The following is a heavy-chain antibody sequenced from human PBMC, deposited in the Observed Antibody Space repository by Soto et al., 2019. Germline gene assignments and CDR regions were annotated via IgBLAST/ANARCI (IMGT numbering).Heavy chain of an antibody. V-gene: IGHV3-9*01. CDR3: AKGVRRTGNEMDV. CDR2: ISWNSDKR. J-gene: IGHJ6*02. Sequence: EVQLVESGGDLVKPGASLRLSCAGFGFSLDDYSMHWVRQAPGKGLEWVSGISWNSDKRGFAASVRGRFTVSKDSAKNSLYLQMNRLRIEDTALYYCAKGVRRTGNEMDVWGQGTAVIVSS. D-gene: IGHD1-1*01. CDR1: GFSLDDYS.